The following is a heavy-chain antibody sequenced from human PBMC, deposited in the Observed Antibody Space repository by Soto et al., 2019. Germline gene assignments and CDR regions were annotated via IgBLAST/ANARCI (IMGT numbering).Heavy chain of an antibody. V-gene: IGHV1-18*01. CDR2: ISAYNGNT. J-gene: IGHJ5*02. Sequence: QVQLVQSGAEVKKPGASVKVSCKASGYTFTSYGISWVRQAPGQGLEWMGWISAYNGNTNYAQKLQGRVTMTTGTSTSTAYMELRSLRSDDTAVYYCARSDCSGGSCYLFWFDPWGQGTLVTVSS. D-gene: IGHD2-15*01. CDR3: ARSDCSGGSCYLFWFDP. CDR1: GYTFTSYG.